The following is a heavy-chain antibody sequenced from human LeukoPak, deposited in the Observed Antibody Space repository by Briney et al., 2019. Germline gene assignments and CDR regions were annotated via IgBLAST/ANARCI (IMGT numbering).Heavy chain of an antibody. CDR2: IYPGDSDT. CDR3: ARQRYCSSTSCGGYYYYMDV. V-gene: IGHV5-51*01. J-gene: IGHJ6*03. D-gene: IGHD2-2*01. Sequence: GESLKISCKGSGYSFTSYWIGWVRQMPGKGLEWVGIIYPGDSDTRYSPSFQGQVTISADKSISTAYLQWSSLKASDTAMYYCARQRYCSSTSCGGYYYYMDVWGKGTTVTVSS. CDR1: GYSFTSYW.